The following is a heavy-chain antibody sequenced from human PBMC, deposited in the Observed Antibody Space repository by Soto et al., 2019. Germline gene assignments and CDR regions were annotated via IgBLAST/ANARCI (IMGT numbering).Heavy chain of an antibody. CDR3: AKDLVSYKQQLASDTDAFDI. V-gene: IGHV3-23*01. D-gene: IGHD6-13*01. CDR1: GFTFSSYA. J-gene: IGHJ3*02. Sequence: GGSLRLSCAASGFTFSSYAMSWVRQAPGKGLEWVSAISGSGGSTYYADSVKGRFTISRDNSKNTRYLQMNSLRAEDTAVYYCAKDLVSYKQQLASDTDAFDIWGQGTMVTVSS. CDR2: ISGSGGST.